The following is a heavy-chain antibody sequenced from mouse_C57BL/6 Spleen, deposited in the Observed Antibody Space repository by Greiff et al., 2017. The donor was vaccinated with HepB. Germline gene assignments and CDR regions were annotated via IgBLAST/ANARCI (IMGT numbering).Heavy chain of an antibody. CDR1: GFNIKDDY. D-gene: IGHD2-2*01. V-gene: IGHV14-4*01. CDR3: TIYYGYDEGNY. CDR2: IDPENGDT. Sequence: VQLQQSGAELVRPGASVKLSCTASGFNIKDDYMHWVKQRPEQGLEWIGWIDPENGDTEYASKFQGKATITADTSSNTAYLQLSSLTSEDTAVYYCTIYYGYDEGNYWGQGTTLTVSS. J-gene: IGHJ2*01.